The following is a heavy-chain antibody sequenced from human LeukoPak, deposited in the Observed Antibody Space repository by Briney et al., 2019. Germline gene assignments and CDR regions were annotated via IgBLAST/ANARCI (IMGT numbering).Heavy chain of an antibody. V-gene: IGHV1-46*01. Sequence: GASVKVSCKASGYTFTSYDINWVRQAPGQGLEWMGIINPSGGSTSYAQKFQGRVTMTRDTSTSTVYMELSSLRSEDTAVYYCARDSRPTYCGGDCYSDNAFDIWGQGTMVTVSS. D-gene: IGHD2-21*02. CDR1: GYTFTSYD. CDR3: ARDSRPTYCGGDCYSDNAFDI. J-gene: IGHJ3*02. CDR2: INPSGGST.